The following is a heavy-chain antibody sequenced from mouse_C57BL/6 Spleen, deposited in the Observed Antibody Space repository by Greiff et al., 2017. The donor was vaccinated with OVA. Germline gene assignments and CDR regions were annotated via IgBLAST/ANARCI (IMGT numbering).Heavy chain of an antibody. CDR2: ISSGGDCI. V-gene: IGHV5-9-1*02. Sequence: EVHLVESGEGLVKPGGSLKLSCAASGFTFSSYAMSWVRQTPEKRLEWVAYISSGGDCIYYADTVKGRFTISRDNARNTLYMLKSSLKSADTSMYYCTRESNYGGLFDYWGQGTPLTVS. CDR3: TRESNYGGLFDY. D-gene: IGHD2-5*01. CDR1: GFTFSSYA. J-gene: IGHJ2*01.